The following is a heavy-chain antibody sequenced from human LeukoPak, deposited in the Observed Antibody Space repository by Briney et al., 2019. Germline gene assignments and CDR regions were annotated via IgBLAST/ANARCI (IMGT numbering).Heavy chain of an antibody. J-gene: IGHJ4*02. Sequence: GASVKVSCKASGYTFTSYGISWVRQAPGQGLEWMGWISAYNGNTNYAQKLQGRVTMTTDTSTSTAYMELRSLRSDDTAVYYCAREASSGWYRAQSDYWGQGTLVTVSS. D-gene: IGHD6-19*01. CDR2: ISAYNGNT. V-gene: IGHV1-18*01. CDR3: AREASSGWYRAQSDY. CDR1: GYTFTSYG.